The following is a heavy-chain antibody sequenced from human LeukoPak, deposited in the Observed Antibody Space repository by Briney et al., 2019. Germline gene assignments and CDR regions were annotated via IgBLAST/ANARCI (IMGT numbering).Heavy chain of an antibody. CDR3: ARAGTSWYFTSFDY. Sequence: ASVKVSCKASGYTFTSCAMHWVRQAPGQRLEWMGWINAGNGNTKYSQKFQGRVTITRDTSASTAYMELSSLRSEDTAVYYCARAGTSWYFTSFDYWGQGTLVTVSS. D-gene: IGHD6-13*01. CDR2: INAGNGNT. V-gene: IGHV1-3*01. J-gene: IGHJ4*02. CDR1: GYTFTSCA.